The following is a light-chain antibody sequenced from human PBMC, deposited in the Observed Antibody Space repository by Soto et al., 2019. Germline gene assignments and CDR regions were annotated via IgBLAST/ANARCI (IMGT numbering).Light chain of an antibody. Sequence: QSVLTQPASVSGSPGQSITISCTGTSSDVGGYNYVSWCQQYPGGVPKLLIYKVSNRPSGVSNRFSGSKSGNTASLTISGLQAEDEADYFCTSPTPGSLYVFGTGTKVTVL. CDR2: KVS. CDR1: SSDVGGYNY. J-gene: IGLJ1*01. CDR3: TSPTPGSLYV. V-gene: IGLV2-14*01.